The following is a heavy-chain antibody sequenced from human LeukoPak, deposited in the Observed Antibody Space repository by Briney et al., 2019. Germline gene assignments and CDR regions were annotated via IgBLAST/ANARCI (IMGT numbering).Heavy chain of an antibody. J-gene: IGHJ3*02. D-gene: IGHD1-26*01. Sequence: SETLSLTCTVSGASISGYYWSWTRQPPGKGLEWIGYISYSGSTYYNPSLKSRVAISVDTSKNQFSLKLSSVTAADTAVYYCARQNSGTYYSAFDIWGQGTMVTVSS. V-gene: IGHV4-59*08. CDR2: ISYSGST. CDR3: ARQNSGTYYSAFDI. CDR1: GASISGYY.